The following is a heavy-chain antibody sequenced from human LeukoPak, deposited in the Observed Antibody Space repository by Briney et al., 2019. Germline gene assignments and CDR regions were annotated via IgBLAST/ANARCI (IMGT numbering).Heavy chain of an antibody. V-gene: IGHV3-30*02. Sequence: GGSLRLSCAASGFTFSSFGMHWVRQAPGEGLEWVAYIGYTGTDTYYADSVKGRFTISRDNSKNTVHLQVNSLRAADTALYSCARDLTERKYYIAYWGRGTLVTVSS. CDR3: ARDLTERKYYIAY. CDR1: GFTFSSFG. J-gene: IGHJ4*02. D-gene: IGHD2-8*02. CDR2: IGYTGTDT.